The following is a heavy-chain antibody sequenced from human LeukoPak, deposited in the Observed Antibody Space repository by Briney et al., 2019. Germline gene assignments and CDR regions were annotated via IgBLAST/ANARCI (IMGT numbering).Heavy chain of an antibody. Sequence: GGSLRLSCAASGFTFSSYGMHWVRQAPGKGLEWVAFIRYDGSNKCYADSVKGRFTISRDNSKNTLYLQMNSLRAEDTAVYYCAKAASKRTDYGDYAFYYYMDVWGKGTTVTISS. J-gene: IGHJ6*03. V-gene: IGHV3-30*02. CDR3: AKAASKRTDYGDYAFYYYMDV. CDR2: IRYDGSNK. CDR1: GFTFSSYG. D-gene: IGHD4-17*01.